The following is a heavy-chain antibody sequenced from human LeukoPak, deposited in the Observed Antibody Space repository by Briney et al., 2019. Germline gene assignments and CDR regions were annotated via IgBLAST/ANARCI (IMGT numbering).Heavy chain of an antibody. CDR3: VRSVLS. D-gene: IGHD4/OR15-4a*01. J-gene: IGHJ5*02. V-gene: IGHV3-66*01. CDR1: GFTVKNGY. Sequence: GGALRLSCAASGFTVKNGYMYWVPQAPGRGPECVSPIYAEGSTFYAETVKGRFTISTDKSRNTLDPQMASLRAEATAVYFCVRSVLSWGQGTRVTVSS. CDR2: IYAEGST.